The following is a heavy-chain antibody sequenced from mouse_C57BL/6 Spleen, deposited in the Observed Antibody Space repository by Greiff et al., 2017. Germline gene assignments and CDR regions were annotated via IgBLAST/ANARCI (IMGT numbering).Heavy chain of an antibody. D-gene: IGHD4-1*01. Sequence: QVQLQQSGAELVRPGTSVKVSCKASGYAFTNYLIEWVKQRPGQGLEWIGVINPGSGGTNYNEKFKGKATLTADKSSSTAYMQLSSLTSEDSAVYFCASNWAYWGQGTTLTVSS. CDR3: ASNWAY. CDR1: GYAFTNYL. J-gene: IGHJ2*01. CDR2: INPGSGGT. V-gene: IGHV1-54*01.